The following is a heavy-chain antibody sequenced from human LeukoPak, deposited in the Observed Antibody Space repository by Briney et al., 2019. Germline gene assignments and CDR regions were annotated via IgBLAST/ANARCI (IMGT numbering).Heavy chain of an antibody. V-gene: IGHV3-74*01. D-gene: IGHD2-15*01. CDR2: TNRDGSST. J-gene: IGHJ6*04. Sequence: GGSLRLSCAASGFTFSSYWMHWVRQAPGKGPVWVARTNRDGSSTAYADSVKGRFTISKDNAKNTLYLQMNSLRAEDTAVYYCARGTMSVVVAATDYYYGMDVWGKGTTVTVSS. CDR3: ARGTMSVVVAATDYYYGMDV. CDR1: GFTFSSYW.